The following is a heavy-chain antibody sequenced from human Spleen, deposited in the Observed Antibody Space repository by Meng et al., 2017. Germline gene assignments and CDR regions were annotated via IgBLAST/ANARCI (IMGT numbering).Heavy chain of an antibody. Sequence: VPLTQWGAGLLMPSETLSLTCVVSGGSFSDYYWSWIRQPPGKGLEWIGEIYHSGSTNYNPSLESRATISVDTSQNNLSLKLSSVTAADSAVYYCARGPTTMAHDFDYWGQGTLVTVSS. D-gene: IGHD4-11*01. CDR1: GGSFSDYY. V-gene: IGHV4-34*01. CDR2: IYHSGST. J-gene: IGHJ4*02. CDR3: ARGPTTMAHDFDY.